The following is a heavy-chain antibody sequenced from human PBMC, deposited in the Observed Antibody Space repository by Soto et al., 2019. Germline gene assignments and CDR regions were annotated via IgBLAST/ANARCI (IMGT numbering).Heavy chain of an antibody. CDR1: GVSISTYF. CDR2: IYAGGSI. V-gene: IGHV4-59*01. J-gene: IGHJ5*02. CDR3: SKDKMAIAP. Sequence: QVQLQESGPGLVKPSETLPLTCTVSGVSISTYFWSWVRQSPGKGLEWIGYIYAGGSIKYNPTLKSRIAISADIFMKQFSLHLSFVNAADTYIYYCSKDKMAIAPWGQGTLVTVSA.